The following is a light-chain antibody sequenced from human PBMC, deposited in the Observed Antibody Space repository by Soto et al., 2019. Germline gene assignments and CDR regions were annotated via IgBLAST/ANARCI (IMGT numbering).Light chain of an antibody. Sequence: EMVLTQSPCTLSSSAGERATLSCRASQSVTSNYLAWYQQKPGQAPRLLLFGASIRDTGIPARFSGSGSGTDFTLTIRSLQSEDFAVYYCQQYGSSPGTFGQGTKVDIK. V-gene: IGKV3-20*01. CDR3: QQYGSSPGT. J-gene: IGKJ1*01. CDR1: QSVTSNY. CDR2: GAS.